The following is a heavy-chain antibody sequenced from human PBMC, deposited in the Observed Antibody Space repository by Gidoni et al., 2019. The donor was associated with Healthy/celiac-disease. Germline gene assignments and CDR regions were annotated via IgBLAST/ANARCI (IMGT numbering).Heavy chain of an antibody. CDR3: ANSGIAAAGVDY. V-gene: IGHV4-39*01. J-gene: IGHJ4*02. CDR1: GGSISSSSSY. Sequence: QLQLQESGPGLVKPSETLSLTCTVSGGSISSSSSYWGWIRQPPGKGLEWIGSIYYSGSTYYNPSLKSRVTISVDTSKNQFSLKLSSVTAADTAVYYCANSGIAAAGVDYWGQGTLVTVSS. CDR2: IYYSGST. D-gene: IGHD6-13*01.